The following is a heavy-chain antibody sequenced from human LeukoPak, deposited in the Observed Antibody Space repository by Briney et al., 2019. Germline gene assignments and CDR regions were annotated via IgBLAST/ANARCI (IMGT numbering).Heavy chain of an antibody. V-gene: IGHV3-30*02. D-gene: IGHD2/OR15-2a*01. CDR1: GFTFNNYG. CDR3: AKDGTSYYYIYY. Sequence: GGSLRLSCAASGFTFNNYGMHWVRQAPGKGLEWLAFIRYDGSNTYYADSVKGRFTVSRDDSKNTLYLQMNSLRGDDTSVYYCAKDGTSYYYIYYWGQGTLVTVSS. J-gene: IGHJ4*02. CDR2: IRYDGSNT.